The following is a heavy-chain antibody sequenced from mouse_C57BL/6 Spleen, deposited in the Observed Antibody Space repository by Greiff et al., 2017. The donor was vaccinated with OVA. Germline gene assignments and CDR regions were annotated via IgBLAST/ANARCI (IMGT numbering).Heavy chain of an antibody. CDR1: GFNIKAYY. V-gene: IGHV14-2*01. CDR3: AMDYGSSPWFAY. Sequence: VQLQKSGAELVKPGASVKLSCTASGFNIKAYYMHWVKQRTEQGLEWIGRIDPEVGETKYAPKFQGKATITADTSSNTAYLQRSSLTSEDTAVYYCAMDYGSSPWFAYWGQGTLVTVSA. J-gene: IGHJ3*01. CDR2: IDPEVGET. D-gene: IGHD1-1*01.